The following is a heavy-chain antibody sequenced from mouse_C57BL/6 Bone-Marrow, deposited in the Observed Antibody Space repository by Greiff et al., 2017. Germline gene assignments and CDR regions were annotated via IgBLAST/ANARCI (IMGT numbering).Heavy chain of an antibody. Sequence: VKVVESGAELVRPGASVTLSCTASGYTFTDYEMHWVQQTPVHGLEWIGALDPDTGGTAYNQQFQGKAILTADTSSSTAYMECRSRTSKDCAVYYCTGPTTVQCAYWGQGTLVTVSA. CDR2: LDPDTGGT. V-gene: IGHV1-15*01. J-gene: IGHJ3*01. CDR3: TGPTTVQCAY. CDR1: GYTFTDYE. D-gene: IGHD1-1*01.